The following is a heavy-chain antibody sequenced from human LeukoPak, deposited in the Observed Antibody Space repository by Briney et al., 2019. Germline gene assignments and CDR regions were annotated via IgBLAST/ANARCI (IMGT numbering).Heavy chain of an antibody. J-gene: IGHJ4*02. CDR3: ATPSTYYYDSSGYYKY. V-gene: IGHV1-24*01. CDR2: FDPEDGET. CDR1: GDTLTELS. D-gene: IGHD3-22*01. Sequence: ASVKVSCKVSGDTLTELSMHWVRQAPGKEGEWMGGFDPEDGETIYAQKFQGRVTMTEDTSTDTAYMELSSLRSEDTAVYYCATPSTYYYDSSGYYKYWGQGTLVTVSS.